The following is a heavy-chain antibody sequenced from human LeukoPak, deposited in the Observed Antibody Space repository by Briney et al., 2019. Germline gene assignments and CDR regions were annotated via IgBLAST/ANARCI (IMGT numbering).Heavy chain of an antibody. CDR2: IYYSGST. V-gene: IGHV4-59*01. J-gene: IGHJ4*02. CDR1: GGSISSYY. Sequence: PSETLSLTCIVSGGSISSYYWSWIRQPPGKGLEWIGSIYYSGSTNYNPSLKSRVTISVDTFKNQFSLKLSSVTAADTAVYYCARALSGSYPIFDYWGQGTLVTVSS. CDR3: ARALSGSYPIFDY. D-gene: IGHD1-26*01.